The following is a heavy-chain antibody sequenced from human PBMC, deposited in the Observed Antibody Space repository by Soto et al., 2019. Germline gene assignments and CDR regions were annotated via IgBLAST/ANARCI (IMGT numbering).Heavy chain of an antibody. J-gene: IGHJ6*03. V-gene: IGHV3-23*01. CDR3: ANIHYDILTGYSAEYYYYMDV. CDR2: ISGSGGST. Sequence: GGSLRLSCAASGFTFSSYAMSWVRQAPGKGLEWVSAISGSGGSTYYADSVKGRFTISRDNSKNTLYLQMNSLRAEDTAVYYCANIHYDILTGYSAEYYYYMDVWGKGTTVTVSS. CDR1: GFTFSSYA. D-gene: IGHD3-9*01.